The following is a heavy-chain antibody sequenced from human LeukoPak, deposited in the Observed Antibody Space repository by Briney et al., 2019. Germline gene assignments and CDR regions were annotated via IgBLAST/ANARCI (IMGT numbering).Heavy chain of an antibody. CDR2: IRYDGSNK. J-gene: IGHJ3*02. V-gene: IGHV3-30*02. Sequence: GGSLRLSCAASAFTFSSYGMHWVRQAPGKGLEWVAFIRYDGSNKYYADSVKGRFTISRDNSRNTLYLQMNSLRAEDTDVYYCARSSDYGDQNDAFDIWGQGTMVTVSS. CDR3: ARSSDYGDQNDAFDI. CDR1: AFTFSSYG. D-gene: IGHD4-17*01.